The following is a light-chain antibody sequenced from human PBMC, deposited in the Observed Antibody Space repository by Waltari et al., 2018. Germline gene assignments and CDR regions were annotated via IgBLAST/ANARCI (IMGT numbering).Light chain of an antibody. CDR2: STS. J-gene: IGLJ3*02. Sequence: QTVVTQEPSLTVSPGGTVTLTCTSSTGPVTYITYVNCLQQKPGQAPRTLIYSTSRKHSWTPARFSGSLLGGKAALTLSGVQPEDEAEYYCLLYFGGVRVFGGGTKLPVL. CDR3: LLYFGGVRV. V-gene: IGLV7-43*01. CDR1: TGPVTYITY.